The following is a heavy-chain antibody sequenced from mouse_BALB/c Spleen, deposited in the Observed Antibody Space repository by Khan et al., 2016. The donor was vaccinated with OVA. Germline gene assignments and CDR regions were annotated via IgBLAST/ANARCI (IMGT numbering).Heavy chain of an antibody. CDR2: ISYSGVT. CDR3: ARGNYDGYYFDY. D-gene: IGHD2-4*01. J-gene: IGHJ2*01. Sequence: EVQLVESGPGLVKPSQSLSLTCTVTGYSITSGYAWNWIRQFPGNKLEWMGYISYSGVTSYTPSLKSRISITRDTSKNQFFLQLNSVTTEDTATYYFARGNYDGYYFDYWGQGTTLTVSS. CDR1: GYSITSGYA. V-gene: IGHV3-2*02.